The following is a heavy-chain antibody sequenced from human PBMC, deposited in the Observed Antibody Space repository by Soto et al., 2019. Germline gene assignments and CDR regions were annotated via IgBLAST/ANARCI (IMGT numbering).Heavy chain of an antibody. J-gene: IGHJ4*02. V-gene: IGHV1-24*01. Sequence: ASVKVSCKVSGYTLTELSMHWVRQAPGKGLEWMGGFDPEDGETIYAQKFQGRVTMTEDTSTDTAYMELSSLRSEDTAVYYCATVFGGSGSYYNVVYFDYWGQGTLVTVS. D-gene: IGHD3-10*01. CDR3: ATVFGGSGSYYNVVYFDY. CDR2: FDPEDGET. CDR1: GYTLTELS.